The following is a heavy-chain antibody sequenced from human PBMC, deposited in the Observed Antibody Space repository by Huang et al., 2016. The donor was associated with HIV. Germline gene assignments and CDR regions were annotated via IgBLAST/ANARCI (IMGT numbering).Heavy chain of an antibody. D-gene: IGHD3-9*01. Sequence: QLQLVQSGSELSKPGASVNVSCKASGYTFTPYRLIWVRQAPGPGLECMGCINPKTGKPTDAQGFTGRFVFSLDTTVSTAYLQISSLKTDDTAKYFCARYRLTGTFLDSWGQGTQVTVSS. CDR1: GYTFTPYR. J-gene: IGHJ4*02. V-gene: IGHV7-4-1*02. CDR3: ARYRLTGTFLDS. CDR2: INPKTGKP.